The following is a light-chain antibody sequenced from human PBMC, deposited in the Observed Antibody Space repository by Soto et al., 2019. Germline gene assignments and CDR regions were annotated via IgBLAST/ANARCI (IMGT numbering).Light chain of an antibody. CDR1: QGISYY. J-gene: IGKJ1*01. Sequence: DIQMTQSPSSLSAYVGDRVTITCRASQGISYYVNWYQQKPGKVPKLLIYAASRLQSGVPARFSGSGSGTDFTLTINSLQPEDFATYHCQQSYSARTWTVGQGTKVDSK. V-gene: IGKV1-39*01. CDR3: QQSYSARTWT. CDR2: AAS.